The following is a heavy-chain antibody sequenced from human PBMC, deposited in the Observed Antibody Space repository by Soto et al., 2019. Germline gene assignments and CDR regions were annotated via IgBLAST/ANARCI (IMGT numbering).Heavy chain of an antibody. D-gene: IGHD4-17*01. Sequence: SETLSLPCTVSGGSIRSYYWSWIRQPPGKGLEWIGYVYHSGTTNYNPSLKSRVTISVDTSKSQLSLKLTSVTAADTAVYYCARDPDYYGGNSPTFVILGQETMVTVSS. J-gene: IGHJ3*02. CDR3: ARDPDYYGGNSPTFVI. CDR2: VYHSGTT. CDR1: GGSIRSYY. V-gene: IGHV4-59*01.